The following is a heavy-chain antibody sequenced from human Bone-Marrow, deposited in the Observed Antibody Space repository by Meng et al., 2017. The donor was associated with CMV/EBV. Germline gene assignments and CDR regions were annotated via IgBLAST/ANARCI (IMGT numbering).Heavy chain of an antibody. V-gene: IGHV3-21*01. J-gene: IGHJ6*02. CDR3: ARELYSSSWPLDYYYGMDV. CDR1: GFTFSSYS. Sequence: GESLKISCAASGFTFSSYSMNWVRQAPGKGLEWVSSISSSSYIYYADSVKGRFTISRDNAKNSLYLQMNSLRAEDTAVYYCARELYSSSWPLDYYYGMDVWGQGTTVTVSS. D-gene: IGHD6-13*01. CDR2: ISSSSYI.